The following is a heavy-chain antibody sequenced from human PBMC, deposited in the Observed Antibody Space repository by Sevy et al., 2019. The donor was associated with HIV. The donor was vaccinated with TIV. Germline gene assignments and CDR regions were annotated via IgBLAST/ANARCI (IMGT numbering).Heavy chain of an antibody. CDR3: ARDTLGYGGNPNLDLDL. J-gene: IGHJ5*02. V-gene: IGHV3-74*01. CDR2: INSDGSTT. Sequence: GGSPRLSCAASGFSFSRYFMHWVRQAPGEGLVWVSRINSDGSTTNYADSVEDRFIVSRDNAKKTLYLELHSLRVEDTATYYCARDTLGYGGNPNLDLDLWGQGTLVTVSS. D-gene: IGHD4-17*01. CDR1: GFSFSRYF.